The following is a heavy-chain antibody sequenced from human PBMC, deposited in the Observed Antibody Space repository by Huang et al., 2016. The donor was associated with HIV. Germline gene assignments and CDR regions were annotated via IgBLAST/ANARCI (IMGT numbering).Heavy chain of an antibody. Sequence: QVQLVQSGAEVKKPGSSVKVSCKASGGTFSSYAISWVRQAPVQGLELMGGIIPIFGTANYAQKFQGRVTITADESTSTAYMELSSLRSEDTAVYYCARARGYYDSSVSYYFDYWGQGTLVTVSS. D-gene: IGHD3-22*01. CDR3: ARARGYYDSSVSYYFDY. V-gene: IGHV1-69*13. CDR2: IIPIFGTA. CDR1: GGTFSSYA. J-gene: IGHJ4*02.